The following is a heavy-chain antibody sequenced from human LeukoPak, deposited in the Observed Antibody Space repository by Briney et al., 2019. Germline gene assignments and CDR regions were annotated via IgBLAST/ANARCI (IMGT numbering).Heavy chain of an antibody. V-gene: IGHV1-2*06. D-gene: IGHD2-2*02. J-gene: IGHJ4*02. CDR2: INPNSGGT. Sequence: GASVKVSCKASGYTFTGYYMHWVRQAPGQGLEWMGRINPNSGGTNYAQKFQGRVTMTRDTSISTAYMELSRLRSDDTAVYYCARWAGTCTIASCYTPLDYWGQGTLVTVST. CDR1: GYTFTGYY. CDR3: ARWAGTCTIASCYTPLDY.